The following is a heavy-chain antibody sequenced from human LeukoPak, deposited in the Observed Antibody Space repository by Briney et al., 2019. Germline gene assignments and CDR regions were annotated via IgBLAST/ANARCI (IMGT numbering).Heavy chain of an antibody. Sequence: AAPVKVPCKASGYTFTGYYMHWVRQAPGQGLEWMGWINPNSGGTNYAQKFQGRVTMTRDTSISTAYMELSRLRSDDTAVYYCARDLGYSSSEYYFDYWGQGTLVTVSS. J-gene: IGHJ4*02. V-gene: IGHV1-2*02. CDR1: GYTFTGYY. CDR2: INPNSGGT. D-gene: IGHD6-6*01. CDR3: ARDLGYSSSEYYFDY.